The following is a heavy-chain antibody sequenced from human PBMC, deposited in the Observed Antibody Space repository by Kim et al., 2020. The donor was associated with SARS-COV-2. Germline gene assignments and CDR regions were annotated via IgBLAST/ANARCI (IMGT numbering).Heavy chain of an antibody. J-gene: IGHJ6*02. CDR3: ARQGRGDRGGMDG. V-gene: IGHV4-59*08. Sequence: SETLSLTCIVSGGSITNYYWSWIRQPPGKGLEWIAYIFYSGSTNYNPSLKSRVTISVDPSKNQFSLKLTSVTAADTAVYYCARQGRGDRGGMDGWGHGTT. D-gene: IGHD3-10*01. CDR1: GGSITNYY. CDR2: IFYSGST.